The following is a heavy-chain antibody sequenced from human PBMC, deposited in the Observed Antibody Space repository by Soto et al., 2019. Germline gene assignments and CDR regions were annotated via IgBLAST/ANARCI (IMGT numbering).Heavy chain of an antibody. CDR3: ARDPPPPDY. J-gene: IGHJ4*02. CDR1: GYTFASYA. V-gene: IGHV1-18*01. Sequence: ASVKVSCKASGYTFASYAISWMRQAPGQGLEWLGWISAYNGNTNYAQKLHGRVTMTTDTSTSTAYMELRSLRSDDTAVYYCARDPPPPDYWGQGTLVTVSS. CDR2: ISAYNGNT.